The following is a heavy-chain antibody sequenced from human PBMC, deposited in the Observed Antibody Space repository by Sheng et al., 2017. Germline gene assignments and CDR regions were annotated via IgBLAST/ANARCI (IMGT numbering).Heavy chain of an antibody. CDR1: GFTFSSYG. V-gene: IGHV3-23*04. CDR3: AKDHSRSRYSSSSGWFDP. J-gene: IGHJ5*02. CDR2: ISGSGGST. D-gene: IGHD6-6*01. Sequence: EVQLVESGGGLVQPGGTLRLSCAASGFTFSSYGMSWVRQAPGKGLEWVSAISGSGGSTYYADSVKGRFTISRDNSKNTLYLQMNSLRAEDTAVYYCAKDHSRSRYSSSSGWFDPWGQGTLVTVSS.